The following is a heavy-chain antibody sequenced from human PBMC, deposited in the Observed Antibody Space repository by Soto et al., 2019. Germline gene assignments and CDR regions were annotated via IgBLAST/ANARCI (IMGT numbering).Heavy chain of an antibody. CDR3: TRHLGRAVAGFDY. V-gene: IGHV4-59*08. CDR2: IYYSGST. D-gene: IGHD6-19*01. Sequence: SETLSLTCTVSGGSNSNYYWSWIRQPPGKGLEWIGHIYYSGSTNYNPSLKSRVTISVDTSKNQFSLKLSSVTAADTAVYYCTRHLGRAVAGFDYWGQGTLVTVSS. J-gene: IGHJ4*02. CDR1: GGSNSNYY.